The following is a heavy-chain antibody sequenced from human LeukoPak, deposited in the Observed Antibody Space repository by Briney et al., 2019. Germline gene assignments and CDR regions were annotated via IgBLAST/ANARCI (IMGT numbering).Heavy chain of an antibody. CDR1: GGSFSGYY. V-gene: IGHV4-34*01. CDR3: ARRRPHYYYGMDV. CDR2: INHSGST. J-gene: IGHJ6*02. Sequence: SETLSLTCAVYGGSFSGYYWSWIRQPPGKGLEWIGEINHSGSTNYNPSLKSRVTISVDTSKNQFSLKLSSVTAADTAVYYCARRRPHYYYGMDVWGQGTTVTVSS.